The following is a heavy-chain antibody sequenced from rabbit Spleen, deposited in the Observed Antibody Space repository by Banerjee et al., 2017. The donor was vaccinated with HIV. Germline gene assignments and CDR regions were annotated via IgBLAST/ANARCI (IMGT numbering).Heavy chain of an antibody. D-gene: IGHD5-1*01. J-gene: IGHJ4*01. CDR2: INVATGKP. CDR3: PIDLVGFIGWNFYL. V-gene: IGHV1S45*01. Sequence: GEPGRAGVGMVEPAGSLTLTCTASGFSFGDRDVMCWVRQAPGKGLEWIACINVATGKPVYATWAKGRFTISRTSSTPVTLRMPSLTAADADTYFCPIDLVGFIGWNFYLWGPGTLVTVS. CDR1: GFSFGDRDV.